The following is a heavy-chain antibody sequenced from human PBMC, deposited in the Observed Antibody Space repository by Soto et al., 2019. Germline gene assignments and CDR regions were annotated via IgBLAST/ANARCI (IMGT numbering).Heavy chain of an antibody. CDR3: ARTSAAGKYHYGMAV. V-gene: IGHV5-51*01. CDR2: IYPGDSDT. J-gene: IGHJ6*02. Sequence: GESLKISCMGSGYKVSTWHNFTSYWIAWVRQMPGEGLEWMGIIYPGDSDTRYSPSFQGQVTISADKSINSVYLQWSSLKASDIATYYCARTSAAGKYHYGMAVWGQGTTVTVSS. D-gene: IGHD6-13*01. CDR1: GYKVSTWHNFTSYW.